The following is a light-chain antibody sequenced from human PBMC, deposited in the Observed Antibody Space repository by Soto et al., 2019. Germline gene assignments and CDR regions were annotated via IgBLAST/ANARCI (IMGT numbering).Light chain of an antibody. CDR2: SNN. CDR1: SSNIGGTNY. V-gene: IGLV1-47*02. CDR3: ATWDDSLNGFYV. J-gene: IGLJ1*01. Sequence: QSVLTQPPSASGTPGQKVFISCSGSSSNIGGTNYAYWYQQLPGAAPKLLMHSNNLRPSGVPERISGSKFGTAASLAISGLRSEDEAVYYCATWDDSLNGFYVFGTGTKLTVL.